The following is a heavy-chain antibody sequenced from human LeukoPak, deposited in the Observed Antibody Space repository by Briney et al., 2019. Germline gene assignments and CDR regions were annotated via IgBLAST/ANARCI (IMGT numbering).Heavy chain of an antibody. D-gene: IGHD5-18*01. Sequence: GESLKISCKGSGYRFTSYWIGWVRQMPGKGLEWMGIIYPGDSDTRYSPSFQGQITISADKSISTAYLQWSSLKASDTAMYYCARRITAMAYYFDYWGQGTLVTVSS. CDR2: IYPGDSDT. V-gene: IGHV5-51*01. J-gene: IGHJ4*02. CDR1: GYRFTSYW. CDR3: ARRITAMAYYFDY.